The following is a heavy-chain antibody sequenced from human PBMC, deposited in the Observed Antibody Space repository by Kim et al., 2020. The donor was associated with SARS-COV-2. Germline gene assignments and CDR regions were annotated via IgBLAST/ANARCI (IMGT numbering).Heavy chain of an antibody. Sequence: GGSLRPSCAASGFTVSSNYMSWVRQAPGKGLEWVSVIYSGGSTYYADSVKGRFTISRDNSKNTLYLQMNSLRAEDTAVYYCARGTLWFGEPNDAFDIWGQGTMVTVSS. CDR1: GFTVSSNY. V-gene: IGHV3-53*01. CDR2: IYSGGST. J-gene: IGHJ3*02. CDR3: ARGTLWFGEPNDAFDI. D-gene: IGHD3-10*01.